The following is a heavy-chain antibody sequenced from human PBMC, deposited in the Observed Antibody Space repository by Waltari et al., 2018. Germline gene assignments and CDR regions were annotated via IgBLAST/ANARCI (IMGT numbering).Heavy chain of an antibody. D-gene: IGHD3-22*01. Sequence: EVQLVESGGALVQPGGSLRRSCAAPGFTFSTYTMNWVRQAPGKGLEWISFISDAGGIIYYADSVKGRFTISRDNAKNSLYLQMNSLRDDDTALYYCARSSGQDKWGQGTQVTVSS. CDR2: ISDAGGII. V-gene: IGHV3-48*02. J-gene: IGHJ4*02. CDR3: ARSSGQDK. CDR1: GFTFSTYT.